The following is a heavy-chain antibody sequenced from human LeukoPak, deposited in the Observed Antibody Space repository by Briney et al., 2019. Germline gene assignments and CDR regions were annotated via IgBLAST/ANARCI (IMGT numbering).Heavy chain of an antibody. V-gene: IGHV3-7*01. CDR2: IKQDGGEK. D-gene: IGHD3-3*01. CDR3: ARVSAEWLLFY. CDR1: GFTFSSYW. J-gene: IGHJ4*02. Sequence: GGSLRLSCAASGFTFSSYWMTWVRQAPGKGLEWVANIKQDGGEKYYLDSVKGRFTISRDSAKNSLYLQMNSLRAEDTAAYYCARVSAEWLLFYWGQGTLVTVSS.